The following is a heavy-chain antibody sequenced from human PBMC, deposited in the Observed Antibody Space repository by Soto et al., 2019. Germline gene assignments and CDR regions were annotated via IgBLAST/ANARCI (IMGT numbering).Heavy chain of an antibody. V-gene: IGHV4-34*01. CDR3: ARGRYYDFWSGFLNYYYYGMDV. CDR2: INHSGST. J-gene: IGHJ6*02. CDR1: GGSFSGYY. D-gene: IGHD3-3*01. Sequence: PSETLSLTCAVYGGSFSGYYWSWIRQPPGKGLEWIGEINHSGSTNYNPSLKSRATISVDTPKNQFSLKLSSVTAADTAVYYCARGRYYDFWSGFLNYYYYGMDVWGQGTTVTVSS.